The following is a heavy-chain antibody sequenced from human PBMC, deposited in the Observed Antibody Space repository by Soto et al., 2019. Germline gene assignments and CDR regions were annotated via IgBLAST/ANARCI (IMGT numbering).Heavy chain of an antibody. CDR3: AKDRKDGYNLVYYGMDV. D-gene: IGHD5-12*01. CDR2: ISYDGSNK. V-gene: IGHV3-30*18. CDR1: GFPLSRYG. J-gene: IGHJ6*02. Sequence: QVQLVESGGGVVQAGRSLRLFCGAPGFPLSRYGMDWVRQAPGKGVEWVGVISYDGSNKYYADSVKGRFTIPRDNSKNTLYLQMNSLRAEDTAVYYCAKDRKDGYNLVYYGMDVWGQGTTVTVSS.